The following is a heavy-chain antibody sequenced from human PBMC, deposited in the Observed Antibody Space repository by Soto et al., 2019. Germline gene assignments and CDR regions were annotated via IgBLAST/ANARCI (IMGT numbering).Heavy chain of an antibody. CDR1: GYRFTTYW. V-gene: IGHV5-51*01. J-gene: IGHJ6*02. Sequence: GESLKISCNGSGYRFTTYWIGWVRQMPGKGLEWMGTIYPGDSDRRYSPSFQGQVTTSVDKSISTAYLQWSSLKASDTAMYYCARHYYYGMDVWGQGTTVTVSS. CDR3: ARHYYYGMDV. CDR2: IYPGDSDR.